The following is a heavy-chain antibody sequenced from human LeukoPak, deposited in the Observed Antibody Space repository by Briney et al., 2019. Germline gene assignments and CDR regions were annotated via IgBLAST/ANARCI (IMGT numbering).Heavy chain of an antibody. V-gene: IGHV4-59*01. D-gene: IGHD6-19*01. J-gene: IGHJ4*02. CDR1: GGSISRFY. Sequence: PSETLSLTCTVSGGSISRFYWSWIRQPPGKGPEWIGYIYYSGSTNYNPSLNSRVTLSVDTSKNQFSLKLRSLTAADTAAYYCARVVGSGWYFFDQWGQGTLVTVSS. CDR2: IYYSGST. CDR3: ARVVGSGWYFFDQ.